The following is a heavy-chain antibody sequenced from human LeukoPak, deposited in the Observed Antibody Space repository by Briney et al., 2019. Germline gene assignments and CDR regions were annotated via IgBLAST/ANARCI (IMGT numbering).Heavy chain of an antibody. V-gene: IGHV4-4*07. Sequence: PSDTLSLTCTVSGGSISSYYWSWIRQPAGKGLEWIGRTYTSGSTNYNPSLKSRVTMSVDTSKNQFALKLSSVTAADTAVYYCARDRRGFADAFDIWGQGTMVTVSS. CDR2: TYTSGST. J-gene: IGHJ3*02. CDR1: GGSISSYY. CDR3: ARDRRGFADAFDI.